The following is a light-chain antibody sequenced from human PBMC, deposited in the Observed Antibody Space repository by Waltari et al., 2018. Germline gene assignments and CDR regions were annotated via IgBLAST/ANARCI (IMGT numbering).Light chain of an antibody. CDR3: LSYAATVSFG. Sequence: QPALTQPASVSGSPGQSITISCTGTSSDVGNNNHVCWYQKHPDKVPKLLIYEFSKRPPGVCDRFSGSKSGNTASLTLSGLQAEDEADYYCLSYAATVSFGFGGGTKLTVL. CDR2: EFS. V-gene: IGLV2-23*02. J-gene: IGLJ2*01. CDR1: SSDVGNNNH.